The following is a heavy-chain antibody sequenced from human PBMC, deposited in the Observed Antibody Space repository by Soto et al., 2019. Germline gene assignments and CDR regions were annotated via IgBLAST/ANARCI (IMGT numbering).Heavy chain of an antibody. J-gene: IGHJ4*02. Sequence: QLLLQESGPGVVKPSETLSLTCTGSGDSISSYNYYWGWIRQSPGKGLEWIGSIYYSGNTYYNPSLKRRVTISIDTSKSQLSLQLSSVTAADTAVYYCARLWSGLRPPDYWGQGTLVIVSS. CDR3: ARLWSGLRPPDY. V-gene: IGHV4-39*01. D-gene: IGHD3-10*02. CDR2: IYYSGNT. CDR1: GDSISSYNYY.